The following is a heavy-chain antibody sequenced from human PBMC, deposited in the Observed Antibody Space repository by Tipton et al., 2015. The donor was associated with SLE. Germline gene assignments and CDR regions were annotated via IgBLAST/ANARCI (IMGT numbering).Heavy chain of an antibody. V-gene: IGHV4-39*07. J-gene: IGHJ6*02. CDR3: ARAIWYSGYYGMDV. D-gene: IGHD6-13*01. Sequence: LSCTASGGSISSSSYYWGWIRQPPGKGLEWIGSIYYSGSTYYNPSLKSRLTISVDKSKNQFSLKLRSMTAADTAVYYCARAIWYSGYYGMDVWGHGTTVTVSS. CDR2: IYYSGST. CDR1: GGSISSSSYY.